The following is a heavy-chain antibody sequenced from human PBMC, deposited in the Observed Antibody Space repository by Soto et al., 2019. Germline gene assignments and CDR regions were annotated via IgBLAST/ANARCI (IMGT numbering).Heavy chain of an antibody. V-gene: IGHV3-15*01. CDR2: IKGEADGGTT. D-gene: IGHD3-22*01. J-gene: IGHJ4*02. CDR3: TTGLSNGYYNFDY. Sequence: GGSLIPSYPSSGFAFSNPWMSLVRQASGKGLEWVGRIKGEADGGTTDYAAPVKGRITISRDHSKDTLYLQMNSLKTEDTAVYYCTTGLSNGYYNFDYWGQGT. CDR1: GFAFSNPW.